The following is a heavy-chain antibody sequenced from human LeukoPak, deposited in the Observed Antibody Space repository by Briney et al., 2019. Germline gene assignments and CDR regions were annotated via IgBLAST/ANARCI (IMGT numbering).Heavy chain of an antibody. V-gene: IGHV3-20*04. Sequence: PGGSLTLSCAASGFTFDDYGMSWVRQAPGKGLEWVSGINWNGGSTGYADSVKGRFTISRDNAKNSLYLQMNSLRAEDTAVYYCARDGRYGDYGNFLNWFDPWGQGTLVTVSS. J-gene: IGHJ5*02. CDR2: INWNGGST. CDR3: ARDGRYGDYGNFLNWFDP. CDR1: GFTFDDYG. D-gene: IGHD4-17*01.